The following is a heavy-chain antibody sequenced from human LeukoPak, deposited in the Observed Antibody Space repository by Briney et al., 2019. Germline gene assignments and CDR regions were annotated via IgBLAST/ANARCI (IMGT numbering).Heavy chain of an antibody. D-gene: IGHD3-22*01. CDR2: INPNSGGT. J-gene: IGHJ4*02. V-gene: IGHV1-2*02. CDR1: GYTFTGYY. CDR3: TNLGYYYDSSGYYYVDY. Sequence: GASVKVSCKASGYTFTGYYMHWVRQAPGQGLEWMGWINPNSGGTNYAQEFQGRVTMTRDTSISTAYMELSRLRSDDTAVYYCTNLGYYYDSSGYYYVDYWGQGTLVTVSS.